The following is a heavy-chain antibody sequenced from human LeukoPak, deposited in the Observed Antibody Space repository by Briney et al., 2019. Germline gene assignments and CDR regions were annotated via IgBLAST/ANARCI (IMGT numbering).Heavy chain of an antibody. J-gene: IGHJ6*03. V-gene: IGHV3-23*03. CDR2: IYSFRIT. D-gene: IGHD3-9*01. CDR3: AKFYFVWSTACSYYYMDV. Sequence: GGSLRLSRAASGFTFNRYSMNWVRQAPGTGLEWVSVIYSFRITYYADSGKGRFTISRDNSKTTLYLQMNSLRAEDTAVYYCAKFYFVWSTACSYYYMDVWGKGTTVTVSS. CDR1: GFTFNRYS.